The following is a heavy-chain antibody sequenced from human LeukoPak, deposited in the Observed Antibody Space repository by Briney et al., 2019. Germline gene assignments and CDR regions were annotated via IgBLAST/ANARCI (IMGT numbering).Heavy chain of an antibody. CDR1: GVSINNFY. CDR3: ARDTWQAYSDSGSYQTRYYGMDV. CDR2: IYYNGDS. J-gene: IGHJ6*02. Sequence: SETLSLTCTVSGVSINNFYWSWIRQPPGKGLEWIGYIYYNGDSKYNPSLKNRVSILVDTSKNQFSLKLTSVTAADTAVYYCARDTWQAYSDSGSYQTRYYGMDVWGQGTTVTVSS. V-gene: IGHV4-59*01. D-gene: IGHD3-10*01.